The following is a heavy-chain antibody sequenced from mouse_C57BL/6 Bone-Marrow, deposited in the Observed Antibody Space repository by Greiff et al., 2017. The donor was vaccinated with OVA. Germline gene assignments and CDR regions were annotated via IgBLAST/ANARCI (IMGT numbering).Heavy chain of an antibody. CDR3: ASQFAY. V-gene: IGHV1-9*01. CDR1: GYTFTGYW. J-gene: IGHJ3*01. Sequence: VQLQQSGAELMKPGASVKLSCKATGYTFTGYWIEWVKQRPGHGLEWIGEILPGSGSTNYNEKFMGKATFTADTSSNTAYMQLSSLTTEDSAIYYCASQFAYWGQGTLVTVSA. CDR2: ILPGSGST.